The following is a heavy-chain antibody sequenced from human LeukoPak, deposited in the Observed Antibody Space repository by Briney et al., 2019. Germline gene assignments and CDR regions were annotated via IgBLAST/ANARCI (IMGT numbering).Heavy chain of an antibody. V-gene: IGHV3-21*01. J-gene: IGHJ4*02. D-gene: IGHD5-24*01. Sequence: PGGSLRLSCVASGFTFSNYWMSWVRQAPGKGLEWVSSISSSSTYIYYADSVKGRFTISRDNAKNSLYLQMNSLRAEDTAVYYCARGRGMATTDYWGQGTLVTVSS. CDR1: GFTFSNYW. CDR3: ARGRGMATTDY. CDR2: ISSSSTYI.